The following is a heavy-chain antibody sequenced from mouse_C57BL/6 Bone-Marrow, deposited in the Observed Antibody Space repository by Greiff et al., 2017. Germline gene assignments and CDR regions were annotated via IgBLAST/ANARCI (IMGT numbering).Heavy chain of an antibody. J-gene: IGHJ4*01. D-gene: IGHD2-5*01. CDR3: ARHYYSNYPAYCYAMDY. CDR2: IYPGDGDT. Sequence: VQLQQSGPELVKPGASVKISCKASGYAFSSSWMNWVKQRPGKGLEWIGRIYPGDGDTNYNGKFKGKATLTADKSSSTAYMQLSSLTSEDSAVYFCARHYYSNYPAYCYAMDYWGQGTSVTVSS. V-gene: IGHV1-82*01. CDR1: GYAFSSSW.